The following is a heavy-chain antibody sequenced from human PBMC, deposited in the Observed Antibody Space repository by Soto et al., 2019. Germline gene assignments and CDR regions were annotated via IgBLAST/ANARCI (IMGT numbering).Heavy chain of an antibody. J-gene: IGHJ5*02. CDR2: MNPNSGNT. CDR1: GYTFTSYD. Sequence: QVQLVQSGAEVKKPGASVKVSCKASGYTFTSYDINWVRQATGQGLEWMGWMNPNSGNTGYAQKFRGRVTMTRNTSISTADMELSSLRSEDTAVYYCARGIRFLEWLLSGGGFDPWGQGTLVTVSS. CDR3: ARGIRFLEWLLSGGGFDP. D-gene: IGHD3-3*01. V-gene: IGHV1-8*01.